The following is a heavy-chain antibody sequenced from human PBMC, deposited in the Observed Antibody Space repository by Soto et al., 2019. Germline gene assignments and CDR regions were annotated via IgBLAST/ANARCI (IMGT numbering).Heavy chain of an antibody. D-gene: IGHD2-15*01. CDR3: ARGYCSGGSCYSSLVDDYGDYLFDY. J-gene: IGHJ4*02. V-gene: IGHV4-31*03. CDR1: GGSISSGGYY. Sequence: SETLSLTCTVSGGSISSGGYYWSWIRQHPGKGLEWIGYIYYSGSTYYNPSLKSRVTISVDTSKNQFSLKLSSVTAADTAVYYCARGYCSGGSCYSSLVDDYGDYLFDYWGQGTLVTVS. CDR2: IYYSGST.